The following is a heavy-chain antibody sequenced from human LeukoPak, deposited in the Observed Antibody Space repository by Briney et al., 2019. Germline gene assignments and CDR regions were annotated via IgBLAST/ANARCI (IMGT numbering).Heavy chain of an antibody. Sequence: SVKVSCKASGGTFSSYAISWVRQAPGQGLEWMGGIIPIFGTANYAQKFQGRVTITTDESTSTAYMELSSLRSEDTAVYYCASYSSSWYEDAFDIWGQGTMVTVSS. CDR1: GGTFSSYA. CDR2: IIPIFGTA. V-gene: IGHV1-69*05. CDR3: ASYSSSWYEDAFDI. J-gene: IGHJ3*02. D-gene: IGHD6-13*01.